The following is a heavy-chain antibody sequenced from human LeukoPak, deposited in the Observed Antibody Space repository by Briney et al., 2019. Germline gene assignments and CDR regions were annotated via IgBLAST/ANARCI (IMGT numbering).Heavy chain of an antibody. CDR2: IYYSGST. CDR3: ARDLDPGSWNWFDP. D-gene: IGHD2-15*01. J-gene: IGHJ5*02. Sequence: ASETLSLTCAVYGGSFSSYYWGWIRQPPGKGLEWIGSIYYSGSTYYNPSLKSRVTISVDTSKNQFSLKLSSVTAADTAVYYCARDLDPGSWNWFDPWGQGTLVTVSS. V-gene: IGHV4-39*07. CDR1: GGSFSSYY.